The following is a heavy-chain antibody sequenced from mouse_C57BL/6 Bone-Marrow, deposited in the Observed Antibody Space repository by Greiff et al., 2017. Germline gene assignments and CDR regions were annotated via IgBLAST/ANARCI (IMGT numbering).Heavy chain of an antibody. CDR3: ARYSSYGFAY. CDR1: GYTFTDYY. D-gene: IGHD1-1*01. J-gene: IGHJ3*01. CDR2: INPYNGGT. V-gene: IGHV1-19*01. Sequence: EVQLQESGPVLVKPGASVKMSCKASGYTFTDYYMNWVKQSHGKSLEWIGVINPYNGGTSYNQKFKGKATLTVDKSSSTAYMELNSLTSEDSAVYYWARYSSYGFAYWGQGTLVTVSA.